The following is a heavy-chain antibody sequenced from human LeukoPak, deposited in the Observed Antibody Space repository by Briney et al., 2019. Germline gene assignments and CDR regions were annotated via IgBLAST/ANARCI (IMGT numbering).Heavy chain of an antibody. D-gene: IGHD3-10*01. CDR3: AKLLVGLYFDY. CDR2: LYSDGDPFYGTT. CDR1: GFTVSSSF. J-gene: IGHJ4*02. V-gene: IGHV3-23*01. Sequence: GGSLRLSCAASGFTVSSSFMSWVRQAPGKGLEWVSTLYSDGDPFYGTTYYADSVKGRFTISRDSSQNTLFLDVNSLGAEDTAVYYCAKLLVGLYFDYWGQGTLVTVSS.